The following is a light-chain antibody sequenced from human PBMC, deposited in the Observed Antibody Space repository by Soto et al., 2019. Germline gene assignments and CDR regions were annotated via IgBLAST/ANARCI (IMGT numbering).Light chain of an antibody. CDR2: EVS. CDR3: SSYSGTNYHYV. CDR1: SSDVGGYNY. J-gene: IGLJ1*01. Sequence: QYALTQPPSASGSFGQSATISCTGTSSDVGGYNYVSWYQQYPGKAPKLMIYEVSERPSGVPDRFSGSKSGNTASLTVSGLQADDEGDYYCSSYSGTNYHYVFGTGTKLTVL. V-gene: IGLV2-8*01.